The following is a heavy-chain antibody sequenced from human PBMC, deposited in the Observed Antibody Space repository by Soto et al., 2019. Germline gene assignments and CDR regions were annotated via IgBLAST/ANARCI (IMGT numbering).Heavy chain of an antibody. CDR3: VKQKIDYNSGYFYPFFDS. Sequence: SLILSCSSSVFTFGDYAIHWFRQTPEKCVEWVANIDWNSGRISYIDSVRGRFTISRDDAKNSLSLQMDSLTTEDTAVYYCVKQKIDYNSGYFYPFFDSWGQGTMVTVSS. CDR2: IDWNSGRI. J-gene: IGHJ5*01. CDR1: VFTFGDYA. V-gene: IGHV3-9*01. D-gene: IGHD3-22*01.